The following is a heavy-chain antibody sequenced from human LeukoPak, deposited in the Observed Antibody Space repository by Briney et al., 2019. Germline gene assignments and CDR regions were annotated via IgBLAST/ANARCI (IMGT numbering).Heavy chain of an antibody. CDR1: GGTFAAYD. V-gene: IGHV1-69*10. J-gene: IGHJ4*02. CDR2: VVPVLGRS. D-gene: IGHD1-26*01. CDR3: AFPSLANGTYDVDF. Sequence: GASVKVSCKTSGGTFAAYDFAWVRQAPGQGLEWIGRVVPVLGRSDYAQRFRGRVRISADKSTTTAYMELRDLTPDDTAVYYCAFPSLANGTYDVDFWGQGTLVTVSS.